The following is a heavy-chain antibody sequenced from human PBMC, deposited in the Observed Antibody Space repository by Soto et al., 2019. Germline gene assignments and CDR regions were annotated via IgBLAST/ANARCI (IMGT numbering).Heavy chain of an antibody. CDR1: GFSINTRGVG. D-gene: IGHD4-4*01. CDR3: AHRNQYLAY. Sequence: QITLKESGPTLVKPTQTLTLTCTFSGFSINTRGVGVGWIRQPPGKTLEWLALIYWDDDKRYSPSLKSTLTSTKDTAKNQVVLTMTNMDPMDTATYYCAHRNQYLAYWGQGTLVTVAS. J-gene: IGHJ4*02. CDR2: IYWDDDK. V-gene: IGHV2-5*02.